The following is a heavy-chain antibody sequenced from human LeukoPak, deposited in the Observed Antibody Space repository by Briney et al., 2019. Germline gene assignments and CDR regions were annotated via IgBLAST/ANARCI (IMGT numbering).Heavy chain of an antibody. CDR3: ARDYGGSSPFDY. V-gene: IGHV3-23*01. D-gene: IGHD4-23*01. CDR2: ISGSGGST. J-gene: IGHJ4*02. CDR1: GFTFSTYG. Sequence: GGSLRLSCSASGFTFSTYGVNWVRQAPGKGLEWVSAISGSGGSTYYADSVKGRFTISRDNAKNSLYLQMNSLRAEDTAVYYCARDYGGSSPFDYWGQGTLVTVSS.